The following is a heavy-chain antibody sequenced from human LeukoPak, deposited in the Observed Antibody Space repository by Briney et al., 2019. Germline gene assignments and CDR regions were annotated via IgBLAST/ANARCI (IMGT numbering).Heavy chain of an antibody. CDR1: GFTFSNAW. Sequence: GGSLRLSCAASGFTFSNAWMSWVRQAPGKGLEWVSAISGSGGSTYYADSVKGRFTISRDNSKNTLYLQMNSLRAEDTAVYYCAKTGHYYDSSGYNSGDYWGQGTLVTVSS. CDR2: ISGSGGST. V-gene: IGHV3-23*01. D-gene: IGHD3-22*01. J-gene: IGHJ4*02. CDR3: AKTGHYYDSSGYNSGDY.